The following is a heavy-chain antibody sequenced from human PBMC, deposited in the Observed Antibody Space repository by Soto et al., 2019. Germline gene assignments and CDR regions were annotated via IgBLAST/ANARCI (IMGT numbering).Heavy chain of an antibody. Sequence: QVLLVQSGAEVKKPGSSVKVSCTTSGGTFDNYAINWVRQAPGQGLEWMGGIIPIFGALNYAQKFQGRVTITADKSTSTAYMELGSLTSKDTAVYYCARRAVAPAPIGYFHYHLDVWGQGTTVTVSS. CDR2: IIPIFGAL. V-gene: IGHV1-69*06. CDR1: GGTFDNYA. J-gene: IGHJ6*02. D-gene: IGHD2-2*02. CDR3: ARRAVAPAPIGYFHYHLDV.